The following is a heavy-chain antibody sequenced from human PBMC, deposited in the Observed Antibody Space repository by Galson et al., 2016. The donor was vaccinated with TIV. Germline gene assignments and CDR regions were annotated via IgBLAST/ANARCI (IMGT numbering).Heavy chain of an antibody. Sequence: SLRLSCAASGITVTANYMSWVRQAPGGGLEWVSTIYSAGETFYTDSVKGRFTISRDASKNTLHLQMNSLRPEDTAVYYCARDRYFGASGYYYYYYGMDVWGQGTTVTVSS. V-gene: IGHV3-66*02. J-gene: IGHJ6*02. CDR3: ARDRYFGASGYYYYYYGMDV. CDR2: IYSAGET. CDR1: GITVTANY. D-gene: IGHD4/OR15-4a*01.